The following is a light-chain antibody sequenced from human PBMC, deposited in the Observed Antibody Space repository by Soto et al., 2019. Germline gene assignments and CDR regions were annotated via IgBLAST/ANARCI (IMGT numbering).Light chain of an antibody. CDR1: QSISTW. CDR2: KAS. J-gene: IGKJ4*01. V-gene: IGKV1-5*03. Sequence: DIQMTQSPSTLSASVGDRVTIPCRASQSISTWLAWYQQKPGKAPKPLIYKASGLESGVPSRFSGSGSGTDFTLTISSLQPDDFATYYCQQYNSYSPLTFGGGTKVDIK. CDR3: QQYNSYSPLT.